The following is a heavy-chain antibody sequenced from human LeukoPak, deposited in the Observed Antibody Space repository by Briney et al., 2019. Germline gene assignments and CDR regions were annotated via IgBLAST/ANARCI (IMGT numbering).Heavy chain of an antibody. Sequence: GGSLRLSCGASGFTVSSNYMSWVRQAPGKGLEWVSVIYSGGSTYYADSVKGRFTISRDNSKNTLYLQMNSLRAEDTAVYYCARDLNRRRYCSGGSCSIWGQGTLVTVSS. CDR1: GFTVSSNY. CDR3: ARDLNRRRYCSGGSCSI. D-gene: IGHD2-15*01. V-gene: IGHV3-66*02. CDR2: IYSGGST. J-gene: IGHJ4*02.